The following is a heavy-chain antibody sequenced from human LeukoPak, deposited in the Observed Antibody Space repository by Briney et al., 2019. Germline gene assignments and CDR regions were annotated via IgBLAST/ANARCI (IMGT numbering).Heavy chain of an antibody. CDR3: ARTNGVSKFDY. V-gene: IGHV3-11*04. D-gene: IGHD2-8*01. J-gene: IGHJ4*02. CDR2: ISTSCNTR. CDR1: GFTFSDYY. Sequence: PGGSLRLSCAASGFTFSDYYMSWIRQAPGKGLEWVSYISTSCNTRYYADSLKGRFNISRDNAKNSLYLQINSLRAEDTAVYYCARTNGVSKFDYWGQGTLVTVSS.